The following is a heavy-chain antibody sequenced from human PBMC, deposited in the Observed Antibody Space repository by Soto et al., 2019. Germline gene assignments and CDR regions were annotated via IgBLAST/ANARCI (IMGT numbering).Heavy chain of an antibody. V-gene: IGHV3-64D*06. CDR2: IGTNGGST. CDR3: VKPPAYYIDSYAYYPV. D-gene: IGHD3-22*01. CDR1: GFTFSNYA. J-gene: IGHJ4*02. Sequence: GGSLRLSCSASGFTFSNYALHWVRHAPGKGLEYVSSIGTNGGSTFYAESVKGRFTFSRDNSKNTLYLQMRSLGPEDTAVYYCVKPPAYYIDSYAYYPVWGQGTLVTVSS.